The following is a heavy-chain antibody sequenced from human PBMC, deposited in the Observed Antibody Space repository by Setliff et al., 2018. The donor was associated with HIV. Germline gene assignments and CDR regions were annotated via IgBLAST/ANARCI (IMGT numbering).Heavy chain of an antibody. CDR2: IYYTGST. J-gene: IGHJ6*03. CDR1: GGSINSHY. D-gene: IGHD1-26*01. CDR3: ARPGGGVGAYMDV. V-gene: IGHV4-59*08. Sequence: SETLSLTCSVSGGSINSHYWSWIRQPLGKGLEWMGNIYYTGSTKYNSSLKSRLTMSVDPSKNQFYLKLTSVTAADTAVYYCARPGGGVGAYMDVWGKGTTVTVSS.